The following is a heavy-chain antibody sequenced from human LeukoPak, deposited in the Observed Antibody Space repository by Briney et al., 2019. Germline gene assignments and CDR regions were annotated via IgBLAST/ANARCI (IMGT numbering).Heavy chain of an antibody. Sequence: GGSLRLSCAASGVSVRTTYMGWVRQTPGRGLEWVAGLYTGGGTDHAASGKGRLNISRDISKSTLSLQMNSLRVDDTALYYCTRSGYRHPYHCDPWGQGTLVTVSS. CDR2: LYTGGGT. J-gene: IGHJ5*02. CDR1: GVSVRTTY. D-gene: IGHD3-22*01. CDR3: TRSGYRHPYHCDP. V-gene: IGHV3-53*01.